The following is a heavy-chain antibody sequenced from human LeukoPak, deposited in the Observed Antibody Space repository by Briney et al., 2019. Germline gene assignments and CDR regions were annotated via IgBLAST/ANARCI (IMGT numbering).Heavy chain of an antibody. CDR1: GYSISSGYY. CDR3: ARGLITMVRGVIIYNWFDP. CDR2: IYHSGST. J-gene: IGHJ5*02. D-gene: IGHD3-10*01. Sequence: PSETLSLTCTVSGYSISSGYYWGWIRQPPGKGLEWIGSIYHSGSTYYNPSLKSRVTISVDTSKNQFSLKLSSVTAADTAVYYCARGLITMVRGVIIYNWFDPWGQGTLVTVSS. V-gene: IGHV4-38-2*02.